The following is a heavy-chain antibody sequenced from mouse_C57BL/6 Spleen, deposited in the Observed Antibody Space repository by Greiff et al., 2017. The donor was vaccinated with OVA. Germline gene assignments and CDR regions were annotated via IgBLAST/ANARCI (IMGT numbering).Heavy chain of an antibody. CDR1: GFSFNTYA. D-gene: IGHD1-1*01. CDR2: IRSKSNNYAT. Sequence: EVMLVESGGGLVQPKGSLKLSCAASGFSFNTYAMNWVRQAPGKGLEWVARIRSKSNNYATYYADSVKDRFTISRDDSESMLYLQMNNLKTEDTAMYYCVRHPYGSSLYAMDYWGQGTSVTVSS. V-gene: IGHV10-1*01. CDR3: VRHPYGSSLYAMDY. J-gene: IGHJ4*01.